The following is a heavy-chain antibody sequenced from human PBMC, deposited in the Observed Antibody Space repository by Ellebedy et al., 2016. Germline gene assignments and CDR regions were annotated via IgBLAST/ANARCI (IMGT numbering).Heavy chain of an antibody. CDR2: ISVHNGKT. Sequence: ASVKVSCKASGYTFTNYGITWVRQAPGQGLEWMGWISVHNGKTNYAQNLQGRVTMTTDTSTSTAYMELRSLRSDDTAVYYCARVEYSSGWYLEGAFDIWGQGTMVTVSS. J-gene: IGHJ3*02. CDR3: ARVEYSSGWYLEGAFDI. D-gene: IGHD6-19*01. V-gene: IGHV1-18*01. CDR1: GYTFTNYG.